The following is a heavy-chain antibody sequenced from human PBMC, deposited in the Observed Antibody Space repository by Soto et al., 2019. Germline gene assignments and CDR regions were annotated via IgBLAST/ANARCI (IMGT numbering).Heavy chain of an antibody. Sequence: EVQLVESGGGLVKPGGSLRLSCAASGFTFSSYSMNWVRQAPGKGLEWVSSISSSSSYIYYADSVKGRFTISRDNAKNSLYLQMNSLRAEDTAVYYCARDRGITMVRGPPIADAFDIWGQGTMVTVSS. CDR3: ARDRGITMVRGPPIADAFDI. CDR1: GFTFSSYS. V-gene: IGHV3-21*01. J-gene: IGHJ3*02. D-gene: IGHD3-10*01. CDR2: ISSSSSYI.